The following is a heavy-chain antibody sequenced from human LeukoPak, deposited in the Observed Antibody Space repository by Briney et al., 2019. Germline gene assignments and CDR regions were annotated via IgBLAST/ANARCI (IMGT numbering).Heavy chain of an antibody. D-gene: IGHD6-19*01. Sequence: ASETLSLTCTVSGGSISSYYWSWIRQPPGKGLEWIGYIYYSGSTNYNPSLKSRVTISVDTSKNQFSLKLSSVTAADTAVYYCARDAHSSGFFFDYWGQGTLVTVSS. V-gene: IGHV4-59*01. CDR1: GGSISSYY. CDR2: IYYSGST. J-gene: IGHJ4*02. CDR3: ARDAHSSGFFFDY.